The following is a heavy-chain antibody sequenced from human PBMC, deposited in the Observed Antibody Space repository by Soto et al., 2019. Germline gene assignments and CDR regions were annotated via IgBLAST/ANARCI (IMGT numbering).Heavy chain of an antibody. CDR2: ISGSGGST. D-gene: IGHD4-17*01. V-gene: IGHV3-23*01. Sequence: EAQLLESGGGLVQPGGSLRLSCAASGFTFSNYAMNWVRQAPGKGLEWVSTISGSGGSTNYADSVKGRFTISRDNSKNTLYLQMNSLTAEDTAIFYCAKAPDYGGNTWYFDLWGRGTLVTVSS. J-gene: IGHJ2*01. CDR1: GFTFSNYA. CDR3: AKAPDYGGNTWYFDL.